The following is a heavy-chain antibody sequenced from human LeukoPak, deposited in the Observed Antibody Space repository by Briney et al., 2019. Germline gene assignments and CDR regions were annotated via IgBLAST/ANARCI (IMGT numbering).Heavy chain of an antibody. CDR2: ITGSGTRS. V-gene: IGHV3-23*01. CDR3: AKGIAVAGPFDY. CDR1: GFTFSSFA. D-gene: IGHD6-19*01. Sequence: GGSLRLSCAASGFTFSSFAMTWVRQAPGKGLEWVSSITGSGTRSYYADSVKGRFTISRDNSKNTLYLQMNSLRAEDTAVYYCAKGIAVAGPFDYWGQGTLVTVSS. J-gene: IGHJ4*02.